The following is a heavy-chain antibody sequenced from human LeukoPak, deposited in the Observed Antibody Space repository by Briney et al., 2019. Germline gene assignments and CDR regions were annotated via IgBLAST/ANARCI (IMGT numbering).Heavy chain of an antibody. CDR2: IYPGDSDT. CDR3: ARTAAAGLDEYFQH. CDR1: GYSFSTYW. Sequence: GESLKISCKGSGYSFSTYWIGWVRQMPGKGLEWMGIIYPGDSDTRYSPSFQGQVTISADMSISTAYLQWSSLKASDTAMYYCARTAAAGLDEYFQHWGQGTLVTVSS. D-gene: IGHD6-13*01. V-gene: IGHV5-51*01. J-gene: IGHJ1*01.